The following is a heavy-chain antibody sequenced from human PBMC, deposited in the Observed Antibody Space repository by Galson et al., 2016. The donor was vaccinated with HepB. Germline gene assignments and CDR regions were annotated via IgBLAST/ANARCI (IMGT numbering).Heavy chain of an antibody. D-gene: IGHD3-22*01. CDR3: ASGYYYDSSGYYSDF. CDR1: AFTFNNYA. V-gene: IGHV3-30-3*02. J-gene: IGHJ4*02. Sequence: SLRLSCAASAFTFNNYAMHWVRQAPGKGLEWVAFISYDGSNKYYSDSVKGRFAISRDNSRNTLSLQMNSLRAEDTAVYYCASGYYYDSSGYYSDFWGQGTLVTVSS. CDR2: ISYDGSNK.